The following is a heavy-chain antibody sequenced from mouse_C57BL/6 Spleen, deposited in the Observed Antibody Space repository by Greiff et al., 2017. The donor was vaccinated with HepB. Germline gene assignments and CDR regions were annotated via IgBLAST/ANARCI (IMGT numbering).Heavy chain of an antibody. CDR3: ARHEDGYDYDGYYAMDY. V-gene: IGHV1-62-2*01. D-gene: IGHD2-4*01. J-gene: IGHJ4*01. CDR2: FYPGSGSI. CDR1: GYTFTEYT. Sequence: QVQLQQSGAELVKPGASVKLSCKASGYTFTEYTIHWVKQRSGQGLEWIGWFYPGSGSIKYNEKFKDKATLTADKSSSTVYMELSRLTSEDSAVYFCARHEDGYDYDGYYAMDYWGQGTSVTVSS.